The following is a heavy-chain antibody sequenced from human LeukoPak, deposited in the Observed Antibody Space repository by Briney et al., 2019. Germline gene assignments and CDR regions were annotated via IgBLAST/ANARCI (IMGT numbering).Heavy chain of an antibody. J-gene: IGHJ6*03. CDR1: GFPFANYG. D-gene: IGHD5-12*01. CDR2: INPNSGGT. V-gene: IGHV1-2*02. CDR3: ARATSIYYYYYYMDV. Sequence: ASVKVSCKASGFPFANYGFTWVRQAPGQGLEWMGWINPNSGGTNYAQKFQGRVTMTRDTSISTAYMELSRLRSDDTAVYYCARATSIYYYYYYMDVWGKGTTVTVSS.